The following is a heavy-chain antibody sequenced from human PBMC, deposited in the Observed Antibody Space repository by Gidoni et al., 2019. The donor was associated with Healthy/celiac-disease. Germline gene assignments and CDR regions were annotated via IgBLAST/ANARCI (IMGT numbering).Heavy chain of an antibody. D-gene: IGHD3-16*02. CDR3: AKAEFGGVIAPLDY. V-gene: IGHV3-9*01. Sequence: EVQLVESGGGLVQPGRSLRLSCAASGFTFDDYAMHWVRQAPGKGLAGVSGISWNSGSIGYADSVKGRFTISRDNAKNSLYLQMNSLRAEDTALYYCAKAEFGGVIAPLDYWGQGTLVTVSS. CDR2: ISWNSGSI. CDR1: GFTFDDYA. J-gene: IGHJ4*02.